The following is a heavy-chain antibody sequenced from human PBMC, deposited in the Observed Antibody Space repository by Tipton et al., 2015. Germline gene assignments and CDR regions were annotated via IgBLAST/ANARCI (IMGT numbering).Heavy chain of an antibody. CDR2: IYYTGRS. CDR3: ARESKVWGDRNWFDP. J-gene: IGHJ5*02. Sequence: TLSLTCTVYGDSISSGGYYWSWIRQHPGKGLEWIGYIYYTGRSDYKPSLKSRVTISVDTSKNQFSLKLTSVTAADTAIYYCARESKVWGDRNWFDPWGHGILVTVSS. CDR1: GDSISSGGYY. V-gene: IGHV4-31*03. D-gene: IGHD3-16*01.